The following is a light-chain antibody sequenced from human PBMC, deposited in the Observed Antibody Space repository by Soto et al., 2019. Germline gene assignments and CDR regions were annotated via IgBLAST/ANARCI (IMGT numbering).Light chain of an antibody. CDR3: QQYSRYPIT. Sequence: EILITQSPATLSVSPGERATLSCRASQGISSNLAWYQQRPGQAPRLLIYGASTRATGISARFSGSGSGTEFTLTISRLQSEDFSTYYCQQYSRYPITFGQGTRLEIK. J-gene: IGKJ5*01. CDR1: QGISSN. CDR2: GAS. V-gene: IGKV3-15*01.